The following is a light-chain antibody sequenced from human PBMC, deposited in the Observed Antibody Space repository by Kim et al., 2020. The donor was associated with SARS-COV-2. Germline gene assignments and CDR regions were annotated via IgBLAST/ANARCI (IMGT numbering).Light chain of an antibody. J-gene: IGKJ2*01. CDR3: HQFNIWPHT. Sequence: SVSPGERATLSCRASQSVSSNLAWYQQKPGQAPRLLIYGASTRAAGIPTRLSGSGSGTEFTLTISSLQSEDFAIYYCHQFNIWPHTFGQGTKLEI. CDR1: QSVSSN. CDR2: GAS. V-gene: IGKV3-15*01.